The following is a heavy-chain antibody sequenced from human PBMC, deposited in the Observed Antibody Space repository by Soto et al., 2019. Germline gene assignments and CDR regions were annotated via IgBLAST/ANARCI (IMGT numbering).Heavy chain of an antibody. CDR2: ISDYNGNT. V-gene: IGHV1-18*01. J-gene: IGHJ6*02. Sequence: QVQLVQSRGELKKPGASVKVSCKTSGYSFTTYGISWVRQAPGQGLEWMGWISDYNGNTNYAQNLQGRVTMTTHTSTSTAYMELRSLRSDDTAVYYCAREGPAPYYYYGMDVWGQGSTVTVSS. CDR3: AREGPAPYYYYGMDV. CDR1: GYSFTTYG.